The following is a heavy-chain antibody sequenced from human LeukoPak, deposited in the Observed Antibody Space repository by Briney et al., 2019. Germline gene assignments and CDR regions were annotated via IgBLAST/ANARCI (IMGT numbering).Heavy chain of an antibody. J-gene: IGHJ6*02. CDR1: GGSISSGSYY. D-gene: IGHD3/OR15-3a*01. CDR2: IYYSGST. Sequence: SETLSLTCTVSGGSISSGSYYWSWIRQPPGEGLEWIGYIYYSGSTNYNPSLKSRVTISVDTSKNQFSLKLSSVTAADTAVYYCAWTSKPYYYYGMDVWGQGTTVTVSS. V-gene: IGHV4-61*01. CDR3: AWTSKPYYYYGMDV.